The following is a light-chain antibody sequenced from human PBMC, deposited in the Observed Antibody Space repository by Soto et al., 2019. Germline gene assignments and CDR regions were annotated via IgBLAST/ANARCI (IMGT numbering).Light chain of an antibody. V-gene: IGLV2-11*01. Sequence: QSALTQPRSVSGSPGQSVTFSCTGTSSDIGGYNYVSWYQQHPGTAPKLIIYDVSKRPSGVPDRFSGSKSGNTASLTISGLQAEDEADYYCYSFVGSKVVVFGTGTKLTVL. J-gene: IGLJ1*01. CDR2: DVS. CDR1: SSDIGGYNY. CDR3: YSFVGSKVVV.